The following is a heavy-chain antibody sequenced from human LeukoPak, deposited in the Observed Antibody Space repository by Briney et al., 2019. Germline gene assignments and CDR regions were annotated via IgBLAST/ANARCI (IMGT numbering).Heavy chain of an antibody. CDR1: GFTVSRNY. J-gene: IGHJ4*02. CDR2: IYSSGST. Sequence: GGSLRLSCAASGFTVSRNYMSWVRQAPGKGXEWVSVIYSSGSTYYADSVKGRFTISRDNSKNTLYLQMNSLRAEDTAVYYCASSVWAAHYFDYWGQGTLVTVSS. V-gene: IGHV3-53*01. D-gene: IGHD5/OR15-5a*01. CDR3: ASSVWAAHYFDY.